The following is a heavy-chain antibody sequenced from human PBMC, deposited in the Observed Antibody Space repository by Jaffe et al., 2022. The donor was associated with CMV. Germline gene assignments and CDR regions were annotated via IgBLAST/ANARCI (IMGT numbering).Heavy chain of an antibody. D-gene: IGHD3-16*01. CDR1: GLSFSSFA. CDR2: ISSGGDNT. V-gene: IGHV3-23*01. CDR3: AKMGGEIPH. J-gene: IGHJ4*02. Sequence: EVQVLESGGDLVQPGGSLRLSCVVYGLSFSSFAMTWVRQAPGRGLEWVADISSGGDNTFYTDSVRGRFTISRDNSKNTVYLQMNGLRPEDTAIYHCAKMGGEIPHWGQGTLVTVSS.